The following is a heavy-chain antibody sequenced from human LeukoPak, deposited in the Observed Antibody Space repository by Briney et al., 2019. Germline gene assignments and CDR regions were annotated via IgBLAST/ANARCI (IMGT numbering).Heavy chain of an antibody. D-gene: IGHD2-15*01. V-gene: IGHV1-3*01. CDR1: GYTFTSYA. CDR3: ARDPSRGGGRVPGSLGVKPPTKRDYYYGMDV. CDR2: INAGNGNT. J-gene: IGHJ6*02. Sequence: ASVKVSCKASGYTFTSYAMHWVRQAPGQRLEWMGWINAGNGNTKYSQKFQGRVTMTRDTSTSTVYMELSSLRSEDTAVYYCARDPSRGGGRVPGSLGVKPPTKRDYYYGMDVWGQGTTVTVSS.